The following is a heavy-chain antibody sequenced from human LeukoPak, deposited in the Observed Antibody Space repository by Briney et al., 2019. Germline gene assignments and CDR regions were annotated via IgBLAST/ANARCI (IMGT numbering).Heavy chain of an antibody. J-gene: IGHJ4*02. Sequence: GGSLRLSCAASGFTFSSYAMHWVRQAPGKGLEWVAVISYGGSNKYYADSVKGRFTISRDNSKNTLYLLMNSLRAEDTAVYYCARGHIAARPDGPDYWGQGTLVTVSS. V-gene: IGHV3-30-3*01. CDR1: GFTFSSYA. D-gene: IGHD6-6*01. CDR2: ISYGGSNK. CDR3: ARGHIAARPDGPDY.